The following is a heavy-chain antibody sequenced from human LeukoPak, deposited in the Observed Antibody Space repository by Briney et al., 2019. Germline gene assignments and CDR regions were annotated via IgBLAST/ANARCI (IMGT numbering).Heavy chain of an antibody. D-gene: IGHD3-22*01. V-gene: IGHV3-53*01. CDR1: GFTVSSNY. CDR3: AREYYYDSSGTIDY. J-gene: IGHJ4*02. Sequence: GGSLRLSCAASGFTVSSNYMSWVRQAPGKGLEWVSVIYSGGSTYYADSVKGRFTISRDNSKNTLYLQMNSLRAEDTAVYYCAREYYYDSSGTIDYWGQGTLVTVSS. CDR2: IYSGGST.